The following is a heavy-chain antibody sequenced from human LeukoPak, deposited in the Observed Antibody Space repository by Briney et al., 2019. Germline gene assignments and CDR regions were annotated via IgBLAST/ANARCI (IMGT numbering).Heavy chain of an antibody. D-gene: IGHD5-18*01. CDR1: GYTFTGYY. Sequence: ASVKVSCTASGYTFTGYYMHWVRQAPGQGVEWMGWINPNSGGTNYAQKFQGRVTMTRDTSISTAYMELSWLTDDTAVYYCAREGSDTGMVDYWGQGTLVTVSS. J-gene: IGHJ4*02. V-gene: IGHV1-2*02. CDR3: AREGSDTGMVDY. CDR2: INPNSGGT.